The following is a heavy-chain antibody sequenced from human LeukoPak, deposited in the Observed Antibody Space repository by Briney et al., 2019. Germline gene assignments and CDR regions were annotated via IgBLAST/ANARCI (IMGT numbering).Heavy chain of an antibody. J-gene: IGHJ4*02. V-gene: IGHV3-30*02. Sequence: GRSLRLSCAASGFTFSSYGMHWVRQAPGKGLEWVAFIRYDGSNKYYADSVKGRFTISRDNSKNTLYLQVNSLRAEDTAVYYCAKEYEGAAAHPPDYWGQGTLVTVSS. D-gene: IGHD2-2*01. CDR2: IRYDGSNK. CDR3: AKEYEGAAAHPPDY. CDR1: GFTFSSYG.